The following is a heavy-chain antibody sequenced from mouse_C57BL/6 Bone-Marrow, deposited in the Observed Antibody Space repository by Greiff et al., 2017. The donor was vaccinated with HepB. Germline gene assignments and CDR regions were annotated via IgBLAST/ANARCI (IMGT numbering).Heavy chain of an antibody. CDR1: GYSITSGYY. V-gene: IGHV3-6*01. CDR3: ARDDYYFDY. D-gene: IGHD2-4*01. Sequence: EVKVEESGPGLVKPSQSLSLTCSVTGYSITSGYYWNWIRQFPGNKLEWMGYISYDGSNNYNPSLKNRISITRDTSKNQFFLKLNSVTTEDTATYYCARDDYYFDYWGQGTTLTVSS. CDR2: ISYDGSN. J-gene: IGHJ2*01.